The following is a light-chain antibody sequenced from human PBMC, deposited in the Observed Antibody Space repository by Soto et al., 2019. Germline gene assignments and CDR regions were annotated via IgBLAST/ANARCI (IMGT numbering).Light chain of an antibody. V-gene: IGKV1-5*01. CDR3: QQYNTYSWT. Sequence: DIQSTQNPSTLSASVGDRVTITCRASQSISSWLAWYQQKPGKAPKLLIFDASSLETRVPSRFSGSGSGTDFTLTISSLQPDDFATYYCQQYNTYSWTFGQGTKVDI. CDR1: QSISSW. J-gene: IGKJ1*01. CDR2: DAS.